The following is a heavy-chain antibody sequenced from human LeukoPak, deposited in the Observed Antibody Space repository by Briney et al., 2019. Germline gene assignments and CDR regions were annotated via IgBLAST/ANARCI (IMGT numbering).Heavy chain of an antibody. Sequence: ASVKVSCKASGYTFTDYYMHWVRQAPGQGLEWMGWINPNSRDTNYAQKFQSRVTMTRDTSISTAYMELSRLRSDDTAVYYCARGGWVRGVITRNGLDYWGQGALVTVSS. D-gene: IGHD3-10*01. CDR2: INPNSRDT. V-gene: IGHV1-2*02. CDR1: GYTFTDYY. J-gene: IGHJ4*02. CDR3: ARGGWVRGVITRNGLDY.